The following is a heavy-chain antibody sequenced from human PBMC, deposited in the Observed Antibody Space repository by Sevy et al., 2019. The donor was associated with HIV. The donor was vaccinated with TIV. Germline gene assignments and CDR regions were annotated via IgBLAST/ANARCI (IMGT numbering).Heavy chain of an antibody. V-gene: IGHV3-33*01. CDR1: GFSFSGYG. CDR2: IWYDGSNK. J-gene: IGHJ4*02. CDR3: AREGIAVAGIGYYFDY. Sequence: GGSLRLSCAASGFSFSGYGMHWVRQVPGKGLEWVAIIWYDGSNKDYVDSVKGRFTISRDNSKNTLYLQMNSLRAEDTAVYYCAREGIAVAGIGYYFDYWGQGTLVPVSS. D-gene: IGHD6-19*01.